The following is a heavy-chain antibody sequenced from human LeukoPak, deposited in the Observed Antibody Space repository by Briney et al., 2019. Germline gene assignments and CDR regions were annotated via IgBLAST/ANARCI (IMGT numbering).Heavy chain of an antibody. CDR1: GFTFSSYG. D-gene: IGHD6-6*01. Sequence: PGGSLRLSCAASGFTFSSYGMHWVRQAPGKGLEWVAFIRYDGSNKYYADSVKGRFTISRDNSKNTLYLQMNSLRAEDTAVYYCAKDEDEYSSSSGLDYWGQGTLVTVSS. V-gene: IGHV3-30*02. CDR3: AKDEDEYSSSSGLDY. J-gene: IGHJ4*02. CDR2: IRYDGSNK.